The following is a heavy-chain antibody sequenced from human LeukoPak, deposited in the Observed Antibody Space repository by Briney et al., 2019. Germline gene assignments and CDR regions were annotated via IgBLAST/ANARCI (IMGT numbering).Heavy chain of an antibody. CDR2: IYPGDSDT. J-gene: IGHJ6*03. Sequence: GESLKISCKTSGYSFNSYWIVWVRQMPGKGLEWMGVIYPGDSDTRYSPSFQGQVTISVDKSISTAYLQWSSLKASDTAIYYCARPGNYYYSMDVWGEGTMVTVSS. CDR1: GYSFNSYW. CDR3: ARPGNYYYSMDV. V-gene: IGHV5-51*01.